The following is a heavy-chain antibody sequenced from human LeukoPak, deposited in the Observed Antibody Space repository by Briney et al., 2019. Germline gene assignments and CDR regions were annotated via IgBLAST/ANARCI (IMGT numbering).Heavy chain of an antibody. Sequence: PSETLSLTCTVSGVSISSGGYYWSWIRQHPGKGLEWIGYIYYSGSTYYNPSLKSRVTISVDTSKNQFSLKLSSVTAADTAVYYCARGGGLYGGNDEHDYWGQGTLVTVSS. CDR1: GVSISSGGYY. V-gene: IGHV4-31*03. CDR2: IYYSGST. D-gene: IGHD4-23*01. J-gene: IGHJ4*02. CDR3: ARGGGLYGGNDEHDY.